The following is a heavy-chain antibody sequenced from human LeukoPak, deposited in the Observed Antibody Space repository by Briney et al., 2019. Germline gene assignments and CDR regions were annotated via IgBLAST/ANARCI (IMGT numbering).Heavy chain of an antibody. CDR2: IKQDGSEK. V-gene: IGHV3-7*01. Sequence: GGSLRLSCAASGFTFSSYWMSWVRQAPGKGLEWVANIKQDGSEKYYVDSEKGRFTISRDNAKNSLYLQMNSLRAEDTAVYYCARDCSSTSCYRGGFDPWGQGTLVTVSS. CDR1: GFTFSSYW. J-gene: IGHJ5*02. D-gene: IGHD2-2*01. CDR3: ARDCSSTSCYRGGFDP.